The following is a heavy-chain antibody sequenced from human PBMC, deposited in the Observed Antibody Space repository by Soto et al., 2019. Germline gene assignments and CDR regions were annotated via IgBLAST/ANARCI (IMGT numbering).Heavy chain of an antibody. D-gene: IGHD3-16*02. CDR3: AREGVSIFRGVIGAVDY. CDR2: ISYDGNNK. J-gene: IGHJ4*02. CDR1: GFTFSSYT. V-gene: IGHV3-30-3*01. Sequence: GGSLRLSCAASGFTFSSYTMHWVRQAPGKGLEWVTVISYDGNNKYYADSVKGRFTISRDNSKNTLYLQMNSLRAEDTAVYYCAREGVSIFRGVIGAVDYWGQGTLVTVSS.